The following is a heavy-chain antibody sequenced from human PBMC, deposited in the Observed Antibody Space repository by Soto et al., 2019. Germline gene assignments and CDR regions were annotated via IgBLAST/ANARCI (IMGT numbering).Heavy chain of an antibody. D-gene: IGHD1-7*01. CDR2: IRSKAYGGTT. CDR1: GFTFGDYA. V-gene: IGHV3-49*03. CDR3: TRDQSGHDPYNWHYVPWFDP. Sequence: HPGGSLRLSCTASGFTFGDYAMSWFRQAPGKGLEWVGFIRSKAYGGTTEYAASVKGRFTISRDDSKSIAYLQMNSLKTEDTAVYYCTRDQSGHDPYNWHYVPWFDPWGQGTLVTVSS. J-gene: IGHJ5*02.